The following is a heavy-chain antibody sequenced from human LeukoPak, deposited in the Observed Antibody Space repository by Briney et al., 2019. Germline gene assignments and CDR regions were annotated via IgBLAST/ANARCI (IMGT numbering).Heavy chain of an antibody. D-gene: IGHD1-14*01. CDR2: ISYDGSNK. Sequence: GGSLRLSCAASGFTFSSYGMHWVGQAPGKGLEWVAVISYDGSNKYYADSVKGRFTISRDNSKNTLYLQMNSLRAEDTAVYYCAKGPLYEPLDYWGQGTLVTVSS. J-gene: IGHJ4*02. CDR3: AKGPLYEPLDY. V-gene: IGHV3-30*18. CDR1: GFTFSSYG.